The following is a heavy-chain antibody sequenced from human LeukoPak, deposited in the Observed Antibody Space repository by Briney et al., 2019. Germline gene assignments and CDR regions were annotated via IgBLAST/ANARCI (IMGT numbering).Heavy chain of an antibody. J-gene: IGHJ4*02. CDR1: GGTFSSYA. D-gene: IGHD5-12*01. Sequence: ASVKVSCKASGGTFSSYAISWVRQAPGQGLEWMGRIIPILGIANYAQKFQGRVTITADKSTSTAYMELSSLRSEDTAVYYCAKYSGYDNIDYWGQGTLVTVSS. V-gene: IGHV1-69*04. CDR3: AKYSGYDNIDY. CDR2: IIPILGIA.